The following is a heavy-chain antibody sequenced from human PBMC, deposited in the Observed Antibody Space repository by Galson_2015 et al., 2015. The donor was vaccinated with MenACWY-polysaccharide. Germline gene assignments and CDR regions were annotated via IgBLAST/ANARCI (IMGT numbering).Heavy chain of an antibody. D-gene: IGHD3-3*01. Sequence: SLRLSCAASGFTFSNAWMSWVRQAPGKGLEWVGRIKSKADGGTTDYAAPVKGRFTISRDDSKNTLYLQMNSLKTEDTAVYYCTTDRPWAIFGVLTPEFDPWGQGTLVTVSS. V-gene: IGHV3-15*01. J-gene: IGHJ5*02. CDR2: IKSKADGGTT. CDR3: TTDRPWAIFGVLTPEFDP. CDR1: GFTFSNAW.